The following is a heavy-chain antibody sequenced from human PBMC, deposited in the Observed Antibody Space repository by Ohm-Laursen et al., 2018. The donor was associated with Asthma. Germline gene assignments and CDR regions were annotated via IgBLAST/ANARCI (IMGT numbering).Heavy chain of an antibody. CDR1: GGTFSSYA. D-gene: IGHD3-10*01. CDR2: IIPIFGTA. Sequence: VSSVKVSCKASGGTFSSYAISWVRQAPGQGLEWMGGIIPIFGTANYAQKFQGRVTITADESTSTAYMELSSLRSEDTAVYYCARDRGYYGSGRHYDAFDIWGQGTMVTVSS. J-gene: IGHJ3*02. CDR3: ARDRGYYGSGRHYDAFDI. V-gene: IGHV1-69*01.